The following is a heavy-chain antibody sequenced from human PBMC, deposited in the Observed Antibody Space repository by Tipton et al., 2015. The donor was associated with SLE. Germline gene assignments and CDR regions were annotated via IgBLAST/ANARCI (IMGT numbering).Heavy chain of an antibody. D-gene: IGHD1-26*01. V-gene: IGHV3-21*01. Sequence: GSLRLSCAASGFTFSAYSMNWVRQAPGKGLEWLSSISSSSNYIFYADSVKGRFTISRDNAKKSLYLQMNSLRAEDTAVYYCARDWDSGSTWDYWGQGTLVTVSS. CDR2: ISSSSNYI. J-gene: IGHJ4*02. CDR1: GFTFSAYS. CDR3: ARDWDSGSTWDY.